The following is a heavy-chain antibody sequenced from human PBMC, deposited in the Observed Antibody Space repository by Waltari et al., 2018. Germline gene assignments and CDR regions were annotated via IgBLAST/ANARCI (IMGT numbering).Heavy chain of an antibody. CDR1: GFTFSSYW. D-gene: IGHD6-13*01. CDR2: INTDGSST. J-gene: IGHJ6*03. CDR3: ARHSSSWYEYYYYYMDV. Sequence: EVQLVESGGGLVQPGGSLRLSCAASGFTFSSYWMHWVRQAPGKGLVWVSRINTDGSSTSYADSVKGRFTISRDNAKNTLYLQMNSLRAEDTAVYYCARHSSSWYEYYYYYMDVWGKGTTVTVSS. V-gene: IGHV3-74*01.